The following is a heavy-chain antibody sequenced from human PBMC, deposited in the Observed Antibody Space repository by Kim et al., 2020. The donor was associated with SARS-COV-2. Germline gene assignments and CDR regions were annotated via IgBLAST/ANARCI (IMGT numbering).Heavy chain of an antibody. CDR3: LAATGTSDWFGP. CDR1: GFKFNIHA. Sequence: GGSLRLSCASSGFKFNIHAMNWVRQAPGMGLEWVSGISNSGDYTSYADSVKGRFTISRDNSDNTLYLKMKSLRADDTAVYYCLAATGTSDWFGPWGQGTLVTVSS. V-gene: IGHV3-23*01. D-gene: IGHD6-13*01. CDR2: ISNSGDYT. J-gene: IGHJ5*02.